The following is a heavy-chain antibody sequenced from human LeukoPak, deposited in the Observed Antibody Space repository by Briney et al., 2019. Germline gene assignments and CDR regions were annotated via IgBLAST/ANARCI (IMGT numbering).Heavy chain of an antibody. V-gene: IGHV4-34*01. CDR2: INHGGST. D-gene: IGHD3-10*01. CDR1: GGSFNGYY. CDR3: ARAIRGVMIVYYYYGLDV. Sequence: SETLSLTCAVYGGSFNGYYWSWIRQPPGKGLEWIWEINHGGSTNYNPSLKSRVTISVDTSKKQFSLKLSSVTAADTAVYYCARAIRGVMIVYYYYGLDVWGQGTTVTVSS. J-gene: IGHJ6*02.